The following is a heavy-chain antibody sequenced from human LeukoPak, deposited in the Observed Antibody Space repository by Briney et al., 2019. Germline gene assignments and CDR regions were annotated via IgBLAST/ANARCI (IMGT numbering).Heavy chain of an antibody. V-gene: IGHV1-69*13. D-gene: IGHD3-10*01. J-gene: IGHJ6*03. CDR2: IIPTFGTA. Sequence: GASVKVSCKASGGTFSSYGISWVRQAPGQGLEWMGGIIPTFGTANYAQKFQGRVTITADESTSTAYMELSSLRSDDTAVYYCARDRSITMVRGLAHPYYYYYMDVWGKGTTVTISS. CDR1: GGTFSSYG. CDR3: ARDRSITMVRGLAHPYYYYYMDV.